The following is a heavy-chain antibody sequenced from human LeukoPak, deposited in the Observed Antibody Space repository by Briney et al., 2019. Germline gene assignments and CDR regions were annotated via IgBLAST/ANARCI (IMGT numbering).Heavy chain of an antibody. CDR1: GVSISSNLW. V-gene: IGHV4-4*02. Sequence: SETLSLTCAVSGVSISSNLWWTWVRQPPGKGLEWIAEIHHSGSINYNPSLKGRVTISVDTSKNQFSLKLSSVIAADTAVYYCARTTEGYCSGASCFGFSYSYYMDVWGKGTTVTISS. J-gene: IGHJ6*03. CDR3: ARTTEGYCSGASCFGFSYSYYMDV. CDR2: IHHSGSI. D-gene: IGHD2-15*01.